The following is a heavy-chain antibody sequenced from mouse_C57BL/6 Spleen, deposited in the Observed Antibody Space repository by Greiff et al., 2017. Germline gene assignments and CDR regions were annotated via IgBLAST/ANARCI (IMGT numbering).Heavy chain of an antibody. CDR2: IYPGSGNT. CDR1: GYTFTDYY. J-gene: IGHJ2*01. V-gene: IGHV1-76*01. Sequence: QVQLKESGAELVRPGASVKLSCKASGYTFTDYYINWVKQRPGQGLEWIARIYPGSGNTYYNEKFKGKATLTAEKSSSTAYMQLSSLTSEDSAVYFCARWDDGYPYYFDYWGQGTTLTVSS. CDR3: ARWDDGYPYYFDY. D-gene: IGHD2-3*01.